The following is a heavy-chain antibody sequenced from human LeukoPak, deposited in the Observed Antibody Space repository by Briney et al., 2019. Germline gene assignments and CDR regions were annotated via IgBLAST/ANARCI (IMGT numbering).Heavy chain of an antibody. D-gene: IGHD3-3*01. CDR1: GGSFSGYY. CDR2: INHSGST. Sequence: PSETLSLTCAVYGGSFSGYYWSWIRQPPGKGLEWIGEINHSGSTNYNPSLKSRVTISVDTSKNQFSLKLSSVTAADTAVYYCARADYDFWSGYFYWGQGTLVTASS. V-gene: IGHV4-34*01. J-gene: IGHJ4*02. CDR3: ARADYDFWSGYFY.